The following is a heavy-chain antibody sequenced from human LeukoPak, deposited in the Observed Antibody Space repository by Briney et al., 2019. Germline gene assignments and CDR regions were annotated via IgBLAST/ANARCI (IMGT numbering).Heavy chain of an antibody. J-gene: IGHJ4*02. CDR2: IQTSGST. V-gene: IGHV4-61*02. CDR1: GGSISSGGYY. D-gene: IGHD2-2*01. Sequence: PSETLSLTCTVSGGSISSGGYYWNWIRQPAGKGLEWIGRIQTSGSTNYNPSLNSRVTISVDTSENRFSLELRSVTAADAAVYYCARTYCDSTTCYRFDYWGQGTLVTVSS. CDR3: ARTYCDSTTCYRFDY.